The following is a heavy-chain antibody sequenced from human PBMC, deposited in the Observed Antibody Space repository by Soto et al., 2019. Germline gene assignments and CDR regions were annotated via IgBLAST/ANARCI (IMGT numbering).Heavy chain of an antibody. CDR1: GYTFTSYD. V-gene: IGHV1-8*01. CDR3: ARGYSGYDYHNDPFDI. D-gene: IGHD5-12*01. Sequence: ASVKVSCKASGYTFTSYDINWVRQATGQGLEWMGWMNPNSGNTGYAQKFQGRVTMTRNTSISTAYMELSSLRSEDTAVYYCARGYSGYDYHNDPFDIWGQGTMVTVSS. CDR2: MNPNSGNT. J-gene: IGHJ3*02.